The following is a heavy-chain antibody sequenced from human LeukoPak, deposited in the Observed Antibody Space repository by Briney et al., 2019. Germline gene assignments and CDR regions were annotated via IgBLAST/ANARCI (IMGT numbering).Heavy chain of an antibody. D-gene: IGHD2-15*01. J-gene: IGHJ4*02. CDR2: IYPGDSDT. V-gene: IGHV5-51*01. CDR3: ARRWCSGGSCYPVGDFDY. CDR1: GYSFTSHW. Sequence: GESLKISCKGSGYSFTSHWIGWVRQMPGKGLEWMGIIYPGDSDTRYSPSFQGQVTISADKSISTAYLQWSSLKASDTAMYYCARRWCSGGSCYPVGDFDYWGQGTLVTVSS.